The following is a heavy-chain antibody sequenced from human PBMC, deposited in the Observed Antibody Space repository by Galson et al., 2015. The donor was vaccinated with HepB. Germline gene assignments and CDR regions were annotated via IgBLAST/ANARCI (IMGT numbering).Heavy chain of an antibody. J-gene: IGHJ6*02. CDR2: ISGGGGTT. D-gene: IGHD2-15*01. CDR1: GFTFNNYA. Sequence: SLRLSCAASGFTFNNYAMSWVRQAPGKGLEWVSDISGGGGTTYYADSVKGRFTISRDNTKNTMYLQMSSLRLEDTAVYYCAIKCSGVTCHIYGTDVWGQGTTVTVSS. V-gene: IGHV3-23*01. CDR3: AIKCSGVTCHIYGTDV.